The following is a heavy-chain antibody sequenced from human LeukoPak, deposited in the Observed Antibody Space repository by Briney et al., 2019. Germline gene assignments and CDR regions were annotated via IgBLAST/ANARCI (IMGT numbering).Heavy chain of an antibody. V-gene: IGHV4-34*01. CDR2: INHSGST. J-gene: IGHJ4*02. CDR1: GESFSSYF. CDR3: ARLTGYMIEDYFDY. D-gene: IGHD3-22*01. Sequence: SETLSLTCAGYGESFSSYFWSWIRQPPGKGLEWIGEINHSGSTNYNPSLKSRVTISVETSKNLFSLKLSSVTAADTAVYYCARLTGYMIEDYFDYWGQGTLVTVSS.